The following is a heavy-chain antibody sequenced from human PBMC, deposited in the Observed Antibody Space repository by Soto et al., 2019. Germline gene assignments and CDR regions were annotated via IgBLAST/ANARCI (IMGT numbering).Heavy chain of an antibody. CDR3: ARRDIVATIGSLADY. J-gene: IGHJ4*02. V-gene: IGHV4-39*01. Sequence: QLQLQESGPGLVKPSETLSLTCTVSGGSISSSSYYWGWIRQPPGKGLEWIGSIYYSGSTYYNPSLKSRVTIPVDTSKNQFSLKLSSVTAADTAVYYCARRDIVATIGSLADYWGQGTLVTVSS. D-gene: IGHD5-12*01. CDR1: GGSISSSSYY. CDR2: IYYSGST.